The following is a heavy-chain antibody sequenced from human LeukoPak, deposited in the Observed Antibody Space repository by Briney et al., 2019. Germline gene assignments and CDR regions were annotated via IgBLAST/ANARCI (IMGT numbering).Heavy chain of an antibody. CDR3: ARRFGRTTDY. CDR1: GYTFTNYW. V-gene: IGHV5-51*01. D-gene: IGHD1-1*01. CDR2: IYPGDSDT. J-gene: IGHJ4*01. Sequence: GESLKISCKGSGYTFTNYWIAWVRQMSGKGLEWMGTIYPGDSDTRYSSSFQGQVTISADKSISTAYLQWSSLQASDTAMYYCARRFGRTTDYWGHGTLVTVSS.